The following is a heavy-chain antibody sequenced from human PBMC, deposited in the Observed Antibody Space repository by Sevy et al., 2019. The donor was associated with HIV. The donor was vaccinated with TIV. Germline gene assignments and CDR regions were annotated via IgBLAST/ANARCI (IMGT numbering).Heavy chain of an antibody. CDR3: ARLPNYGSGRTNAFDI. V-gene: IGHV5-51*01. Sequence: GESLKISCKGSGYSFTSYWIGWVRQMPGKGLEWMGIIYPGDSDTRYSPSFQGQVTISADKSISTAYLQWSSLKASDTAMYYCARLPNYGSGRTNAFDIWGQGTMVTVSS. CDR2: IYPGDSDT. D-gene: IGHD3-10*01. J-gene: IGHJ3*02. CDR1: GYSFTSYW.